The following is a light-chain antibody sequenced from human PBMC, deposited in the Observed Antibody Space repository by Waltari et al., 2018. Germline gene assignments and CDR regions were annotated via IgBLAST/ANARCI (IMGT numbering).Light chain of an antibody. Sequence: QSVLTQAPSASGTPGRRVTISCSGSSSNIESNTVNWYQQLPGTAPKLLIYSNKQRPSGVPDRFSGSKSGTSASLAISGLQSEEEAEYSCAVWDDSLSGVVFGGGTKLTVL. CDR3: AVWDDSLSGVV. CDR2: SNK. CDR1: SSNIESNT. V-gene: IGLV1-44*01. J-gene: IGLJ2*01.